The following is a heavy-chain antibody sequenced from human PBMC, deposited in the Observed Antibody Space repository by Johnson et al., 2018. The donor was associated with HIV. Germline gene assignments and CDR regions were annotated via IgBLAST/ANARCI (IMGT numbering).Heavy chain of an antibody. CDR2: INWNSGSI. CDR3: ATDMRYYWGSPCDI. D-gene: IGHD2-21*01. Sequence: VQLVESGGGVVRPGGSLRLSCEASGFIFDDYGMSWVRQAPGKGLEWVSGINWNSGSIGYADSVKGRFTISRDNAKNSLYLQMNSLRAEDTALYYCATDMRYYWGSPCDIWGHGTMVTVSS. V-gene: IGHV3-20*04. CDR1: GFIFDDYG. J-gene: IGHJ3*02.